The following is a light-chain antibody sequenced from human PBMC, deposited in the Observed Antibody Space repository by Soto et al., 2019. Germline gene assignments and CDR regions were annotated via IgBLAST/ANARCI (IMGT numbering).Light chain of an antibody. Sequence: EIVLTQSPGTLSLSPGARATLSCRASQYVSNTYLAWYQQRPGQAPRLLIYDTSSRAAGIPDRFSGSGSGTDFTLTSSRLESEDLAVYYCQQYGMSPFSFGGGTKVEIK. V-gene: IGKV3-20*01. J-gene: IGKJ4*01. CDR1: QYVSNTY. CDR3: QQYGMSPFS. CDR2: DTS.